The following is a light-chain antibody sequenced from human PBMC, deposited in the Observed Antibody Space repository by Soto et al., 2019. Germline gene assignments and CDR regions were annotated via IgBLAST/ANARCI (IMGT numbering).Light chain of an antibody. CDR2: KAS. CDR1: QSISSW. CDR3: QQYHSYSNT. V-gene: IGKV1-5*03. J-gene: IGKJ2*01. Sequence: DIQMTQSPSTLSASVGDRVTITCRASQSISSWLACYQQKPGKAPKLLIDKASSLESGVPSRFSGSGSGIECTLNISSLQPDDFATYYCQQYHSYSNTFGQGTKLEIK.